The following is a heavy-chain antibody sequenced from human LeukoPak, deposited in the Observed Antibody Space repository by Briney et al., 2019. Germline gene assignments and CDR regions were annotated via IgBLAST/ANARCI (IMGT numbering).Heavy chain of an antibody. Sequence: GGSLRLSCAASGFTFSGYSMNWVRQAPGKGLEWVSSISSSSSYIYYADSVKGRFTIYRDNAKNSLYLQMNSLRAEDTAVYYCAREGDYDYVWGSYRPPTTRAFDIWGQGTMVTVSS. V-gene: IGHV3-21*01. J-gene: IGHJ3*02. CDR2: ISSSSSYI. CDR1: GFTFSGYS. D-gene: IGHD3-16*02. CDR3: AREGDYDYVWGSYRPPTTRAFDI.